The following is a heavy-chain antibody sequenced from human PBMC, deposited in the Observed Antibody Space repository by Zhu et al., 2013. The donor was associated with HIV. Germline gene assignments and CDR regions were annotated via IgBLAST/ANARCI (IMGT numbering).Heavy chain of an antibody. CDR1: GYTFTSYD. V-gene: IGHV1-8*01. D-gene: IGHD3-22*01. CDR2: MNPNSGNT. J-gene: IGHJ3*02. Sequence: QVHLVQSGAEMKNPGASMKVSCKASGYTFTSYDINWVRQATGQGLEWMGWMNPNSGNTDYAPKFQGRVTMTRNTSISTAYMDLSNLRSEDTAVYYCATYYYDSSDHGAFDIWGLRDKWSPSLQ. CDR3: ATYYYDSSDHGAFDI.